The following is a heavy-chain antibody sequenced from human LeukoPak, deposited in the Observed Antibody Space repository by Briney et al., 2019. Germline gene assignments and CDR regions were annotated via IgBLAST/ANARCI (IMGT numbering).Heavy chain of an antibody. Sequence: GGSLRRSCAASGFTFSSYWMTWVRQAPGKGLEWVANIKQDGSEKYYVDSVKGRFTISRDNAKNSLSLQMNSLRAEDTAVYYCAELGITMIGGVWGKGTTVTISS. CDR1: GFTFSSYW. CDR2: IKQDGSEK. J-gene: IGHJ6*04. D-gene: IGHD3-10*02. CDR3: AELGITMIGGV. V-gene: IGHV3-7*01.